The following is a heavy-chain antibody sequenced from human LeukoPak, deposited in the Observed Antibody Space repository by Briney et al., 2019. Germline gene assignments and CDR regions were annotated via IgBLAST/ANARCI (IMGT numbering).Heavy chain of an antibody. CDR2: INPNSGGT. V-gene: IGHV1-2*02. J-gene: IGHJ4*02. D-gene: IGHD6-19*01. CDR1: GYTFTGYY. Sequence: GASVKVSCKASGYTFTGYYMHWVRQAPGQGLEWMGWINPNSGGTNYAQKFQGRVTMTRDTSISTAYMELSRLRSDDTAVYYCARESIAVAGIGSDYWGQGTLVTVSS. CDR3: ARESIAVAGIGSDY.